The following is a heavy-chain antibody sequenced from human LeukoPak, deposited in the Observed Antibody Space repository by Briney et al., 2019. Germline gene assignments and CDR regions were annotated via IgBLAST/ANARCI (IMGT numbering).Heavy chain of an antibody. J-gene: IGHJ5*02. V-gene: IGHV4-34*01. D-gene: IGHD3-9*01. CDR2: INHSGST. CDR3: ARGDILTGYWFDP. Sequence: SETVSLTCAVYGGSFSGYYWSWIRQPPGKGLEWIGEINHSGSTNYNPSLKSRVTISVDTSKNQFSLKLSSVTAADTAVYYCARGDILTGYWFDPWGQGTLVTVSS. CDR1: GGSFSGYY.